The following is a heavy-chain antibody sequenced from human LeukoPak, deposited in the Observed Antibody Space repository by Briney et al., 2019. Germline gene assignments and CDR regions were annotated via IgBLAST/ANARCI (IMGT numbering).Heavy chain of an antibody. Sequence: GGSLRLSCAASGFTFSSYEMNWVRQAPGKGLEWVSAISGSGGSTYYADSVKGRFTISRDNSKNTLYLQMNSLRAEDTAVYYCAKDSGDYYDSSGHDYWGQGTLVTVSS. D-gene: IGHD3-22*01. CDR1: GFTFSSYE. J-gene: IGHJ4*02. V-gene: IGHV3-23*01. CDR3: AKDSGDYYDSSGHDY. CDR2: ISGSGGST.